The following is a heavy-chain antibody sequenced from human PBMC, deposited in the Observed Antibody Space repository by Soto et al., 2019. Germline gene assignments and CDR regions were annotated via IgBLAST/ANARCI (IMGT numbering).Heavy chain of an antibody. D-gene: IGHD2-15*01. J-gene: IGHJ4*02. CDR3: ASSIVQQPYHYDY. Sequence: TLSLTCAVSGGSISSGGYSWSWIQQPPGKGLEWIGYIYHSGSTYYNPSLKSRVTISVDRSKNQFSLKLSSVTAADTAVYYCASSIVQQPYHYDYWGQGTLVTVSS. V-gene: IGHV4-30-2*01. CDR2: IYHSGST. CDR1: GGSISSGGYS.